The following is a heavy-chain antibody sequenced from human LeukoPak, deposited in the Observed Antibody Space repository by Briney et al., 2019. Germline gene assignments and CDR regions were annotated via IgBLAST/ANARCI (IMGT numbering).Heavy chain of an antibody. Sequence: SETLSLTCTVSGGSISISSYYWGWIRQPPGKGQEWIGSIYYSGSTYYNPSLKSRVTISVDTSKNQFSLKLSSVTAADTAVYYCAKTYYYGSAPNWFDPWGQGTLVTVSS. CDR1: GGSISISSYY. D-gene: IGHD3-10*01. CDR3: AKTYYYGSAPNWFDP. J-gene: IGHJ5*02. V-gene: IGHV4-39*01. CDR2: IYYSGST.